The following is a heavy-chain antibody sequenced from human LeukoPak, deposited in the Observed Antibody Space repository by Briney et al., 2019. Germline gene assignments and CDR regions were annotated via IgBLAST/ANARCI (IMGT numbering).Heavy chain of an antibody. J-gene: IGHJ3*02. CDR1: GGPLSSYY. Sequence: SEPLSLTCTVSGGPLSSYYWIWLRQPPRRGLEGVGYIYYSGSTNYNPSLKSRVTISVDTSKNQFSLKLSSVTAADTAVYCCATIPAYYYDSSGSVDDAFDIWGQGTMVTVSS. CDR2: IYYSGST. D-gene: IGHD3-22*01. V-gene: IGHV4-59*01. CDR3: ATIPAYYYDSSGSVDDAFDI.